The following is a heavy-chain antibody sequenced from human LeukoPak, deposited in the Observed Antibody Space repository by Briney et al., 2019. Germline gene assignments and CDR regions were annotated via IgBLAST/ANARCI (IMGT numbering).Heavy chain of an antibody. CDR1: GYIFTSYG. CDR3: VRDIQWRFDP. D-gene: IGHD2-8*01. V-gene: IGHV1-18*01. CDR2: ISTNKGNT. J-gene: IGHJ5*02. Sequence: ASVKVSCKASGYIFTSYGISWVRQAPGQGLEWMGWISTNKGNTNYAQRLQGRVTMTTDASTSTAYMELRSLRSDDTAIYYCVRDIQWRFDPWGQGALVTVSS.